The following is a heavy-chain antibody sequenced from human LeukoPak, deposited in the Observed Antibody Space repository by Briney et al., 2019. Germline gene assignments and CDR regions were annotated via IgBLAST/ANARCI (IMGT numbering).Heavy chain of an antibody. D-gene: IGHD5-24*01. CDR2: IYHSGST. CDR1: GGSTSSSNW. J-gene: IGHJ4*02. V-gene: IGHV4-4*02. CDR3: ARRRDGYNEDFFDY. Sequence: PSGTLSLTCAVSGGSTSSSNWWSWVRQPPGKGLEWIGEIYHSGSTNYNPSLKSRVTISVDKSKNQFSLKLSSVTAADTAVYYCARRRDGYNEDFFDYWGQGTLVTVSS.